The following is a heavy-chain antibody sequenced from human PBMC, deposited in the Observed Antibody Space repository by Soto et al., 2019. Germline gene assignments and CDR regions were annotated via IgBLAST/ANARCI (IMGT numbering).Heavy chain of an antibody. Sequence: VQLQQWGAGLLKPSETLSLTCAVYGGSFSGYYWSWIRQPPGKGLEWLGEINQSGSTNYNPPRKIQVTMPVDTSKNQFSLELGSVTAADTAVYYCARIRGYRYGYSYYYYGMDVWGQGTTVTVSS. CDR3: ARIRGYRYGYSYYYYGMDV. J-gene: IGHJ6*02. V-gene: IGHV4-34*01. CDR2: INQSGST. CDR1: GGSFSGYY. D-gene: IGHD5-18*01.